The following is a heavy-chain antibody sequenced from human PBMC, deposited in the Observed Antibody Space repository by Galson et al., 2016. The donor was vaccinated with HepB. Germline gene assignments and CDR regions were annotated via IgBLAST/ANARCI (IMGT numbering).Heavy chain of an antibody. J-gene: IGHJ4*02. V-gene: IGHV3-53*01. CDR2: IYTGGTA. CDR1: GFTVSNNY. CDR3: ARAGCSGCSCSQFDY. D-gene: IGHD2-15*01. Sequence: SLRLSCAASGFTVSNNYMAWVRQAPGKGLEWVSMIYTGGTAYYADSVRGRFIITRDNSKNMVFLQMNSLRVEDTAVYYCARAGCSGCSCSQFDYWGQGTLITVSS.